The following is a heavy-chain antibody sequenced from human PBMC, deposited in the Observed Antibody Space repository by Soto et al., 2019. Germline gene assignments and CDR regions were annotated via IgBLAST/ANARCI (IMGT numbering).Heavy chain of an antibody. J-gene: IGHJ6*02. D-gene: IGHD2-2*01. CDR1: GYSFTSYW. CDR2: IYPGDSDT. CDR3: ARFAHIGGGQYKYCSSTSCPSGMDV. V-gene: IGHV5-51*01. Sequence: PGESLKISCKGSGYSFTSYWIGWVRQMPGKGLEWMGIIYPGDSDTRYSPSFQGQVTISADKSIGTAYLQWSSLKASDTAMYYCARFAHIGGGQYKYCSSTSCPSGMDVWGQGTTVTVSS.